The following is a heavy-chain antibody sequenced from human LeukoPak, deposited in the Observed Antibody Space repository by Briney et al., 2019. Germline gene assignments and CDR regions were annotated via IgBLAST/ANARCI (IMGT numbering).Heavy chain of an antibody. CDR3: ARDRPYCSGGSCYPRGLDY. J-gene: IGHJ4*02. V-gene: IGHV3-30*02. CDR1: GFTFSSYG. Sequence: GGSLRLSCAASGFTFSSYGMHWVRQALGKGLEWVAFIRYDGSNKYYADSVKGRFTISRDNSKNTLYLQMNSLRAEDTAVYYCARDRPYCSGGSCYPRGLDYWGQGTLVTVSS. D-gene: IGHD2-15*01. CDR2: IRYDGSNK.